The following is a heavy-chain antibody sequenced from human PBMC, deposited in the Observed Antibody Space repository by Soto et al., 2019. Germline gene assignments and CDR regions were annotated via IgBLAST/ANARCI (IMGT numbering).Heavy chain of an antibody. CDR1: GFSFSIYG. J-gene: IGHJ4*02. CDR2: IWYDGSKK. V-gene: IGHV3-33*01. Sequence: QVQLVESGGGVVQPGRSLRLSCAASGFSFSIYGMHWVRQAPGKGLEWVAGIWYDGSKKFYADSVEGRFTISRDNSKNTLYLQMNTLRAEDTAEYYWARVMGQQGSGSGWFSYWGQGTRVTVSS. CDR3: ARVMGQQGSGSGWFSY. D-gene: IGHD6-13*01.